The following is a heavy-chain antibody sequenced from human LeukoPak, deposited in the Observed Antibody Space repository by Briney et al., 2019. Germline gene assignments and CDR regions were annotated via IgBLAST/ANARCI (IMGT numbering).Heavy chain of an antibody. D-gene: IGHD1-26*01. CDR1: GYTFTSYY. CDR2: INPSGGST. V-gene: IGHV1-46*01. J-gene: IGHJ6*03. Sequence: GASVKVSCKVSGYTFTSYYMHWVRQAPGQGLEWMGIINPSGGSTSYAQKFQGRVTMTRDMSTSTVYMELSSLRSEDTAVYYCARDRGGSYGPNYYYMDVWGKGTTVTVSS. CDR3: ARDRGGSYGPNYYYMDV.